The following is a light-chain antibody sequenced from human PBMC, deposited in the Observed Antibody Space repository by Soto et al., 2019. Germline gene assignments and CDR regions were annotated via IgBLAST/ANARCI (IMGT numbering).Light chain of an antibody. Sequence: EIVMTQYPATLSVSPGERATLSCRASQSVGSGVSWYQQKPDQAPRLLIYGASTRATGIPARFSGSGSGTEFTLTISSLQSEDYAVYYCQQYNNWPPYTFGQGTKVDIK. J-gene: IGKJ2*01. CDR1: QSVGSG. V-gene: IGKV3-15*01. CDR2: GAS. CDR3: QQYNNWPPYT.